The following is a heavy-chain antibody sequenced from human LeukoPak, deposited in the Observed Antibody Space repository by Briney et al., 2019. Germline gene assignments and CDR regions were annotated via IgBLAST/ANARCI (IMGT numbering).Heavy chain of an antibody. V-gene: IGHV4-34*01. CDR1: GGSFSGYY. CDR3: ARVGRTIFGVYYYYYYMDV. Sequence: SETLSLTCAVYGGSFSGYYWSWIRQPPGKGLEWIGEINHSGSTNYNPSLKSRVTISVDTSKNQFSLKLSSATAADTAVYYCARVGRTIFGVYYYYYYMDVWGKGTTVTVSS. D-gene: IGHD3-3*01. J-gene: IGHJ6*03. CDR2: INHSGST.